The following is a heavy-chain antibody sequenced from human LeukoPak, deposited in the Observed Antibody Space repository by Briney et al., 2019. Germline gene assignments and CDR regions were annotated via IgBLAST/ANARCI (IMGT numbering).Heavy chain of an antibody. CDR2: INHSGST. CDR3: ARARRRGVRGTFDI. J-gene: IGHJ3*02. CDR1: GGSFSGYY. D-gene: IGHD3-10*01. V-gene: IGHV4-34*01. Sequence: PSETLSLTCAVYGGSFSGYYWSWIRQPPGKGLEWIGEINHSGSTNYNPSLKSRVTISVDTSKNQFSLKLSSVTAADTAVYYCARARRRGVRGTFDIWGQGTMVTVSS.